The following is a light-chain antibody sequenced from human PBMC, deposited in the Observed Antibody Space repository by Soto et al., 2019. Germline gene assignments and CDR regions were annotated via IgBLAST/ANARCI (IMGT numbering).Light chain of an antibody. CDR2: GAS. V-gene: IGKV3-20*01. CDR3: QQYVTSPYT. Sequence: EIVLTQSPGTLSLSPGEGATLSCRASQSSTTNSLAWYQQKPGQAPRLLIYGASNRATGVPDRVSASGSGTAFTLSFSRLEPEDFAMYYCQQYVTSPYTFGQGTKLAIK. J-gene: IGKJ2*01. CDR1: QSSTTNS.